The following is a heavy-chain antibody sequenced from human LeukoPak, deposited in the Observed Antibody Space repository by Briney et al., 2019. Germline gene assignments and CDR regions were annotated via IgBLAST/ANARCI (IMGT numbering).Heavy chain of an antibody. Sequence: PSETLSLTCTVSGGSISSYYWSWIRQPAGKGLEWIGRIYTSGSTNYNPSLKSRVTMSVDTSKNQVSLKLSSVTAADTAVYYCAGGVVSGYYPHYYYYYVDVWGKGTTVTVSS. V-gene: IGHV4-4*07. CDR2: IYTSGST. CDR1: GGSISSYY. CDR3: AGGVVSGYYPHYYYYYVDV. J-gene: IGHJ6*03. D-gene: IGHD3-22*01.